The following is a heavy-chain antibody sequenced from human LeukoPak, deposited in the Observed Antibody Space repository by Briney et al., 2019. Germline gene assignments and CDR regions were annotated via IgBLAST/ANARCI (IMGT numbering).Heavy chain of an antibody. CDR1: GGSISSGGYY. CDR2: IYHSGST. CDR3: AREQQVAFDI. Sequence: SETLSLTCTVSGGSISSGGYYWSWIRQPPGKGLEWIGYIYHSGSTYYNPSLKSRVTISVDRSKNQFSLKLSSVTAADTAVYYCAREQQVAFDIWGQGTMVTVS. D-gene: IGHD6-13*01. J-gene: IGHJ3*02. V-gene: IGHV4-30-2*01.